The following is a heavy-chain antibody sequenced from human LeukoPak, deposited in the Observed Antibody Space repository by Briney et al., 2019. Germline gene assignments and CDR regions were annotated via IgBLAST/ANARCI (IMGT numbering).Heavy chain of an antibody. CDR2: INHSGST. CDR3: ARENGYYYYYYMDV. D-gene: IGHD2-8*01. V-gene: IGHV4-34*01. Sequence: PSETLSLTCAVYGGSFSGFYWSWICQPPGKGLEWIGEINHSGSTNYNPSLRSRVTISVDTSKNQFSLTLSSVTAADTAVYSCARENGYYYYYYMDVWGTGTTVTVSS. J-gene: IGHJ6*03. CDR1: GGSFSGFY.